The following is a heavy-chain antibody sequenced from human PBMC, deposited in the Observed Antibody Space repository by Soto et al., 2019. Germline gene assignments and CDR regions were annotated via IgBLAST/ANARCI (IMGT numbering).Heavy chain of an antibody. D-gene: IGHD2-15*01. CDR1: GYTFTSYA. Sequence: ASVKVSCKASGYTFTSYAMHWVRQAPGQRLEWMGWINAGNGNTKYSQKFQGRVTITRDTSASTAYMELSSLRSEDTAVYYCARGGYCSGGSCYSFPYEFDYWGQGTLVTVSS. J-gene: IGHJ4*02. V-gene: IGHV1-3*01. CDR3: ARGGYCSGGSCYSFPYEFDY. CDR2: INAGNGNT.